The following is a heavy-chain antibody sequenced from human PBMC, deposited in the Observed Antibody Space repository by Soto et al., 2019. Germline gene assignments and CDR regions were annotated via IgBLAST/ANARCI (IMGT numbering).Heavy chain of an antibody. CDR2: IDPSDSYT. CDR3: ARQSYSSDSRANYQYYFDY. D-gene: IGHD3-22*01. Sequence: PGESLKISCKGSGYSFTGYWITWVRQMPGKGLEWMGRIDPSDSYTNYSPSFQGHVTISAAKSISTAYLQWGSLKASDTAIYYCARQSYSSDSRANYQYYFDYWGQGTLVTVSS. J-gene: IGHJ4*02. V-gene: IGHV5-10-1*01. CDR1: GYSFTGYW.